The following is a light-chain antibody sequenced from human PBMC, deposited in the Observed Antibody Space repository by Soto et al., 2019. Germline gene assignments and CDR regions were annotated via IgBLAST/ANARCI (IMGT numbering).Light chain of an antibody. CDR3: QQYNNWPRT. CDR2: GAS. J-gene: IGKJ1*01. Sequence: IVMTQSPATLSVSPGERATLPCRASQSVSSNLAWYQQKPGQAPRLLIYGASTRATGIPARFSGSGSGTEFTLTISSLQSEDFAVYHCQQYNNWPRTFGQGTKVDI. V-gene: IGKV3D-15*01. CDR1: QSVSSN.